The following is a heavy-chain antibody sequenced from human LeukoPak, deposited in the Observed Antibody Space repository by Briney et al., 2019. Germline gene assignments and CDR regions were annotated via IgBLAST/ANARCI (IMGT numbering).Heavy chain of an antibody. D-gene: IGHD2-15*01. Sequence: SETLSLTCVVSGDSVSSGFYYWSWIRQPPGKTLEWIGYIYYTGSTNYNPSLKSRVAMSLDTSKNQFSLNVRPVTAADTAIYYCARGYGGQYVDYWGQGILVPVSS. J-gene: IGHJ4*02. CDR2: IYYTGST. CDR3: ARGYGGQYVDY. V-gene: IGHV4-61*01. CDR1: GDSVSSGFYY.